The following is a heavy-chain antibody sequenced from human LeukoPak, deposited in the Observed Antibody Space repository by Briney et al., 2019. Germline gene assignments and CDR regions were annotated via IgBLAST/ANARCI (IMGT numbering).Heavy chain of an antibody. CDR1: GFTFSTFW. V-gene: IGHV3-7*01. J-gene: IGHJ4*02. D-gene: IGHD1-26*01. Sequence: GGSLSLSCVASGFTFSTFWMTWVRQAPGKGLEWVANIRGDGSRQYYVDSVKGRFTISRDNAKNSLYLQMSSLRAEDTSVYYCARGGELLQNDYWGQGTLVTVSS. CDR2: IRGDGSRQ. CDR3: ARGGELLQNDY.